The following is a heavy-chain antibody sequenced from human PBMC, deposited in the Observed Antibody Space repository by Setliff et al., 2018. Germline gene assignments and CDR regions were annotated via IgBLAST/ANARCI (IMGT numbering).Heavy chain of an antibody. V-gene: IGHV3-30*02. CDR3: AKRGDSSSWLEY. Sequence: PGGSLRLSCVASGFTFKNYGMHWVRQAPGKGLEWVAVIWYDGNNKDHADSVKGRFTISRDDSKKTLYLQMNSLRAEDTAVYYCAKRGDSSSWLEYWGQGTLVTVSS. CDR2: IWYDGNNK. J-gene: IGHJ4*02. D-gene: IGHD6-13*01. CDR1: GFTFKNYG.